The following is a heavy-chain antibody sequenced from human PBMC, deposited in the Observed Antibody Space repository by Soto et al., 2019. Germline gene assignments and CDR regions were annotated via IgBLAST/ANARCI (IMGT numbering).Heavy chain of an antibody. CDR3: ARVAGDDPLDI. Sequence: EVQLVESGGGLVQPGGSLRLSCAASGFIVSSNYMTWVRQAPGKGLEWVSIMYSGGTTDYAESVKGRFTISRHISKNTLDLQKNTLIFEDTAVYYGARVAGDDPLDIWGPGTMVPVSS. J-gene: IGHJ3*02. D-gene: IGHD2-21*02. V-gene: IGHV3-53*04. CDR2: MYSGGTT. CDR1: GFIVSSNY.